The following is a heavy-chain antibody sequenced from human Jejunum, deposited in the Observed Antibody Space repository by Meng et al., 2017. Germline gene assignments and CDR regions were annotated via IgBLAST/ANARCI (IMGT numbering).Heavy chain of an antibody. CDR1: GGSMNSAGHY. CDR2: IHYSGGT. CDR3: ARATAGNSEYFQN. V-gene: IGHV4-31*03. Sequence: QGQVAWSGPGLGNPAPTLSLTCTVSGGSMNSAGHYWSWIRQDPGKGLEWIGYIHYSGGTYYNPSLKSRVTISVDTSKNQFSLKLNSVSAADTAVYYCARATAGNSEYFQNWGQGTLVTVSS. D-gene: IGHD4-23*01. J-gene: IGHJ1*01.